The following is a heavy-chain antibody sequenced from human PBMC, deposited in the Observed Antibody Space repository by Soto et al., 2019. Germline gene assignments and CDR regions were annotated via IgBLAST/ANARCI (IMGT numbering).Heavy chain of an antibody. Sequence: AGGSLRLSCAASGFTFSSYWMHWVRQAPGKGLVWVSRINSDGSSTSYADSVKGRFTISRDNAKNTLYLQMNSLRAEDTAVYYCARERRDSSGYYYPHYYYGMDVWGQGTTVTVSS. CDR2: INSDGSST. CDR1: GFTFSSYW. D-gene: IGHD3-22*01. V-gene: IGHV3-74*01. J-gene: IGHJ6*02. CDR3: ARERRDSSGYYYPHYYYGMDV.